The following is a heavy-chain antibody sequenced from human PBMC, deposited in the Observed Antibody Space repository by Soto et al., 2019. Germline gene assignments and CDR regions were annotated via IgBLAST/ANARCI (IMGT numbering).Heavy chain of an antibody. J-gene: IGHJ4*02. D-gene: IGHD2-15*01. CDR1: GYTFTSYG. CDR2: ISAYNGNT. Sequence: ASVKVSCKASGYTFTSYGISWVRQAPGQGLEWMGWISAYNGNTNYAQKLQGRVTMTTDTSTSTAYMELSSLRSEDTAVYYCAMGSPPQCSSASSYFPRDYWGQGTLVTVSS. V-gene: IGHV1-18*01. CDR3: AMGSPPQCSSASSYFPRDY.